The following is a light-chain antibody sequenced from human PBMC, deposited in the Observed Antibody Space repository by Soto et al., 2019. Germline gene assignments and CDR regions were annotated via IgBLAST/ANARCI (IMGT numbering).Light chain of an antibody. Sequence: IQLTQSPSSLSASVGDRVTITCRASQGMRSYFAWYQQRPGKAPKILIYAASTLQSGVPSRFSGSGSGTDFTLTVSSLQPEDFATYYCQQLTVFGGGTNVEIK. J-gene: IGKJ4*01. CDR2: AAS. CDR1: QGMRSY. V-gene: IGKV1-9*01. CDR3: QQLTV.